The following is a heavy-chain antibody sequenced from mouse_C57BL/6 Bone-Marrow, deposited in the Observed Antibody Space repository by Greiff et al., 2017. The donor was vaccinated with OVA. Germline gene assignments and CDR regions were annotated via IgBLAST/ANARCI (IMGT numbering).Heavy chain of an antibody. CDR3: ARGEKGFDY. J-gene: IGHJ2*01. V-gene: IGHV3-6*01. Sequence: VQLQQSGPGLVKPSQSLSLTCSVTGYSITSGYYWNWIRQFPGNKLEWMGYISYDGSNNYNPSLKNRISITRDTSKNQFFLKLNSVTTEDTATYYCARGEKGFDYWGQGTTLTVSS. CDR2: ISYDGSN. CDR1: GYSITSGYY.